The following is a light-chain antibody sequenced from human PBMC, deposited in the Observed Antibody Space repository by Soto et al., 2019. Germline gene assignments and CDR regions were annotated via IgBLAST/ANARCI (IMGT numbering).Light chain of an antibody. J-gene: IGKJ5*01. CDR2: GTS. V-gene: IGKV3-20*01. CDR3: QQYGNSPIT. Sequence: EVVLTQSPGTLSLSRGERATLSCRASERIYSAYLGWYQQKPGQAPRLLIYGTSSRATRIPDRFSGSGSGTDFTLTISRLEPVDFAVYFCQQYGNSPITFGQGTRLEIK. CDR1: ERIYSAY.